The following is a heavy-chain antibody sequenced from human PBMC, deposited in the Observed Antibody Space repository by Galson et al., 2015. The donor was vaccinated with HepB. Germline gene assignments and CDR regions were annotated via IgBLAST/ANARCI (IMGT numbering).Heavy chain of an antibody. Sequence: QSGAEVKKPGESLRISCKGSGYNFTSYWIIWVRQMPGKGLEWMGRLDPSDSYTNYSPSFQGHATISADKSINTAYLQWSSLKASDTAMYYCARRKGSSYYYYGLDVWGQGTTVTVSS. D-gene: IGHD6-6*01. V-gene: IGHV5-10-1*01. J-gene: IGHJ6*02. CDR2: LDPSDSYT. CDR1: GYNFTSYW. CDR3: ARRKGSSYYYYGLDV.